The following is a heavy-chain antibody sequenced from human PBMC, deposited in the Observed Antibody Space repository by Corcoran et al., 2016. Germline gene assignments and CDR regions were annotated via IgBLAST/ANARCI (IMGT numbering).Heavy chain of an antibody. D-gene: IGHD6-19*01. CDR3: ARDLRWHSSGWYGAGMDV. V-gene: IGHV1-69*01. CDR1: GGTFSSYA. J-gene: IGHJ6*02. CDR2: IIPIFGTA. Sequence: QVQLVQSGAEVKKPGSSVKVSCKASGGTFSSYAISWVRQAPGQGLEWMGGIIPIFGTANYAQKFQGRVTITADESTSTAYMELSSLRSEDTAVYYCARDLRWHSSGWYGAGMDVWGQGTTVTVSS.